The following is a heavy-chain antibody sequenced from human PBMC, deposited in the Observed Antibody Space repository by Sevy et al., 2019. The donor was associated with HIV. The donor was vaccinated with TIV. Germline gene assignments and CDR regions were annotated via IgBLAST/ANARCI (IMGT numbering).Heavy chain of an antibody. V-gene: IGHV5-51*01. CDR3: ARRGWEPDLPIDY. D-gene: IGHD1-26*01. CDR1: GYSFTNFW. CDR2: INPGDSGS. Sequence: GESLKISCKVSGYSFTNFWIGWVRQVPGKGLEWMALINPGDSGSRYSPSFAAQVTISVDKSSITVYLQWSSLKASDTAMYYCARRGWEPDLPIDYWGQGTLVTVSS. J-gene: IGHJ4*02.